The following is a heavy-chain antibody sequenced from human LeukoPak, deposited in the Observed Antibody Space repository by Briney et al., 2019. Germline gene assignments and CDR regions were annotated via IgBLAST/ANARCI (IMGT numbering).Heavy chain of an antibody. CDR3: ARPRGLVIAAVPL. Sequence: SETLSLTCTVSGYSISSAYSWGWIRQPPGKGLEWIGSIDHSGSTYYNPSLKSRITISVDTSKNQFSLKLRSVTAADTAVYYCARPRGLVIAAVPLWGQGTLVTVSS. CDR1: GYSISSAYS. J-gene: IGHJ4*02. CDR2: IDHSGST. D-gene: IGHD6-13*01. V-gene: IGHV4-38-2*02.